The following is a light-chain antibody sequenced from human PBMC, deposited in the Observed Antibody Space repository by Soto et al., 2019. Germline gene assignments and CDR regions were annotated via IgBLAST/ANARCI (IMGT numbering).Light chain of an antibody. CDR1: QSVSNN. V-gene: IGKV3D-15*01. CDR2: GAS. CDR3: HQYNNWPSWT. Sequence: EIVLTQSPGTLSLSPGERATLSCRASQSVSNNYLAWYQQKPGQAPRLLLYGASNRATGIPDRFSGSGSETEFTLTISSLQPEDFAIYYCHQYNNWPSWTFGQGTKVDIK. J-gene: IGKJ1*01.